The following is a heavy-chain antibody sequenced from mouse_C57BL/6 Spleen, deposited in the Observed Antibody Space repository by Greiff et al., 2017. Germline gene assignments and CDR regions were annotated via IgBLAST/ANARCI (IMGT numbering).Heavy chain of an antibody. CDR3: ARSTGPNWLDY. V-gene: IGHV1-50*01. J-gene: IGHJ2*01. CDR2: IDPSDSYT. CDR1: GYTFTSYW. D-gene: IGHD4-1*01. Sequence: QVQLQQPGAELVKPGASVKLSCKASGYTFTSYWMQWVKQRPGQGLEWIGEIDPSDSYTNYNQKFKGKATLTVDTSSSTAYMQLSSLTSEDSAVSYCARSTGPNWLDYWGQGTTLTVAS.